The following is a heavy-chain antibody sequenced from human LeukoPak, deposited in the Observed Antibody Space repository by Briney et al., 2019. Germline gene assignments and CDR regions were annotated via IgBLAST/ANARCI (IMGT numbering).Heavy chain of an antibody. CDR1: GYTFTSYD. Sequence: VASVKVSCKASGYTFTSYDINWVRPATGQGLEWMGWMNPNSGNTGYAQKFQGRVTMTRNTSISTAYMELSSLRSEDTAVYYCARVAPSYYYYGMDVWGQGTTVTVSS. CDR2: MNPNSGNT. CDR3: ARVAPSYYYYGMDV. V-gene: IGHV1-8*01. J-gene: IGHJ6*02.